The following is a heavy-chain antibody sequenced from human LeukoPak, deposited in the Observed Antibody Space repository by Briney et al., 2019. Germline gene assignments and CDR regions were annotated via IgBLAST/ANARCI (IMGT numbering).Heavy chain of an antibody. Sequence: ASVKVSCKASGYTFTSFGISWVRQAPGQGLECMGWISAYNGNTNYAQKVQGRVTMTTDTSTSTAYMDLGSLRSDDTAVYYCVRDHGVAAAGTVSPFDCWGQGTPVTVSS. J-gene: IGHJ4*02. CDR1: GYTFTSFG. D-gene: IGHD6-13*01. V-gene: IGHV1-18*01. CDR2: ISAYNGNT. CDR3: VRDHGVAAAGTVSPFDC.